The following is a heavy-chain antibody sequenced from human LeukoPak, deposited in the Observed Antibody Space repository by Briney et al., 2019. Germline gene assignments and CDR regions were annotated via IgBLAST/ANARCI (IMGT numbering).Heavy chain of an antibody. CDR1: GYTFTGYY. Sequence: ASVKVSCKASGYTFTGYYMHWVRQAPGQGLEWMGWINPNTGGTNYGQKFQGRVIMTRDTSITTVYMDLTSLGSDDTALYYCAASLTTLGPRSYLGFWGQGTLVTVSS. CDR3: AASLTTLGPRSYLGF. J-gene: IGHJ4*02. D-gene: IGHD2/OR15-2a*01. CDR2: INPNTGGT. V-gene: IGHV1-2*02.